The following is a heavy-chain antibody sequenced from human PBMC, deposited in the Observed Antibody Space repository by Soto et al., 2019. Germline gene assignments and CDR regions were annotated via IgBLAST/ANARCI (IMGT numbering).Heavy chain of an antibody. J-gene: IGHJ4*02. V-gene: IGHV4-31*03. CDR2: IYYSGST. CDR3: ARVKMTTVTIFDY. D-gene: IGHD4-17*01. CDR1: GGSISSGGYY. Sequence: SETLSLTCTVSGGSISSGGYYWSLTRQHPGKGLEWIGYIYYSGSTYYNPSLKSRVTISVDTSKNQFSLKLSSVTAADTAVYYCARVKMTTVTIFDYWGQGTLVTVSS.